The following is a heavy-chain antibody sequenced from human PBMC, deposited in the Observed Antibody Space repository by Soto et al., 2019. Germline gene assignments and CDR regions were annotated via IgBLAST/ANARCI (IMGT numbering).Heavy chain of an antibody. CDR1: GFTFSSYA. Sequence: EVQLVESGGGLVQSGGSLRLSCSASGFTFSSYAMHWVRQAPGKGLEYVSAIKNSGGSTNYADSVKGRFTISRDNSKNTLYLQMSSLRSEDTAVYYCAVVAGSYYVDCWGQGTLVTVSS. V-gene: IGHV3-64D*08. D-gene: IGHD6-19*01. CDR2: IKNSGGST. J-gene: IGHJ4*02. CDR3: AVVAGSYYVDC.